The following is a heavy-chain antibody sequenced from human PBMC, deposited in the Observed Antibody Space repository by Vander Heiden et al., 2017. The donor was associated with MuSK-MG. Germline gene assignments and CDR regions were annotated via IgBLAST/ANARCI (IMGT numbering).Heavy chain of an antibody. D-gene: IGHD6-19*01. J-gene: IGHJ4*02. CDR3: AKEDSSGWYFYDY. V-gene: IGHV3-9*01. Sequence: EVQLVESGGGLVQPGRSLRLSCAASGSTFDDYAMHWVRQAPGKGLEWVSGISWNSGSIGYADSVKGRFTISRDNAKNSLYLQMNSLRAEDTAFYYCAKEDSSGWYFYDYWGQGTLVTVSS. CDR2: ISWNSGSI. CDR1: GSTFDDYA.